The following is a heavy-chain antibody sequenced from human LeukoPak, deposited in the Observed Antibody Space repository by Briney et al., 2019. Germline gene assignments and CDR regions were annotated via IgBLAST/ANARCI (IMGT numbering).Heavy chain of an antibody. V-gene: IGHV4-59*08. CDR2: IQNTGAT. Sequence: SETLSLTCTVSGASISTYYWGWIRQPPGKGLEWIGYIQNTGATNYNPSLKSRVSISKDTSKNQFSLKMSSVTAADTAVYYCARQRGNYGAFDIWGQGTMVTVSS. J-gene: IGHJ3*02. CDR3: ARQRGNYGAFDI. CDR1: GASISTYY. D-gene: IGHD4-11*01.